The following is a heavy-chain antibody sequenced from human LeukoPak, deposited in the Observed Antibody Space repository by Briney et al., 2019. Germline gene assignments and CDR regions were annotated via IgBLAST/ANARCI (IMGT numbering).Heavy chain of an antibody. CDR1: GYTFTGYY. CDR2: INPNSGGT. J-gene: IGHJ3*02. V-gene: IGHV1-2*02. D-gene: IGHD5-24*01. Sequence: GASVKVSCKASGYTFTGYYMHWVRQAPGQGLEWMGWINPNSGGTNYAQKFQGRVTMTRDTSTSTVYMELSSLRPEDAAIYYCVRIRDGYNDAYDIWGQGTVVTVPS. CDR3: VRIRDGYNDAYDI.